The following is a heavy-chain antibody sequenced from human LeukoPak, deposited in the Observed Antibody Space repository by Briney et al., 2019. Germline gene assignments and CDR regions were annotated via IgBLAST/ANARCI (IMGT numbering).Heavy chain of an antibody. CDR2: IYHSGST. D-gene: IGHD5-12*01. CDR3: ARGPGGIVATTFGY. Sequence: SQTLSLTCTVSGGSISSGGYYWSWIRQPPGKGLEWIGYIYHSGSTYYNPSLKSRVTISVDRSKNQFSLKLSSVTAADTAVYYCARGPGGIVATTFGYWGQGTLVTVSS. V-gene: IGHV4-30-2*01. J-gene: IGHJ4*02. CDR1: GGSISSGGYY.